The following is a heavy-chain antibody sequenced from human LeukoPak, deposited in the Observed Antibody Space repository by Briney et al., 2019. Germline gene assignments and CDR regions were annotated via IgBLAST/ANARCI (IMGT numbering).Heavy chain of an antibody. CDR2: INHSGST. CDR3: AREVLWFGDPRCWFDP. D-gene: IGHD3-10*01. Sequence: SETLSLTCAVYGVSFSGYYWSWIRQPPGKGLEWIGEINHSGSTNYNPSLKSRVTISVDTSKNQFSLKLSSVTAADTAVYYCAREVLWFGDPRCWFDPWGQGTLVTVSS. CDR1: GVSFSGYY. V-gene: IGHV4-34*01. J-gene: IGHJ5*02.